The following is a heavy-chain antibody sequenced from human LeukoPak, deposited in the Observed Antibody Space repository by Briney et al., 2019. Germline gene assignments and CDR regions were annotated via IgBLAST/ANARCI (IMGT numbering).Heavy chain of an antibody. V-gene: IGHV1-69*13. J-gene: IGHJ4*02. CDR2: IIPAFGSA. D-gene: IGHD3-9*01. Sequence: ASVKVSCKASGGTFSSYAISWVRQAPGQGLEWMGGIIPAFGSANYAQKFQDRVTITADESTSTAYLELSSLKSEDTAMYYCARQKAYDLLTAAGYYFDYWGQGTLVTVSS. CDR3: ARQKAYDLLTAAGYYFDY. CDR1: GGTFSSYA.